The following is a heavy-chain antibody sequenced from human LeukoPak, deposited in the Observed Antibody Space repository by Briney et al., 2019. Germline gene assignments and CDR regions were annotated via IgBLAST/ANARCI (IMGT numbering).Heavy chain of an antibody. Sequence: GGSLRLSCAASGFTFSDYYMSWIRQAPGKGLEWVSYITNSVSTIYYADSVKGRFTISRDNAKNSLYLQMNSLRAEDTAVYYCARDRVYGSGWSCFDYWGQGTLVTVSS. CDR3: ARDRVYGSGWSCFDY. D-gene: IGHD6-19*01. J-gene: IGHJ4*02. CDR2: ITNSVSTI. V-gene: IGHV3-11*04. CDR1: GFTFSDYY.